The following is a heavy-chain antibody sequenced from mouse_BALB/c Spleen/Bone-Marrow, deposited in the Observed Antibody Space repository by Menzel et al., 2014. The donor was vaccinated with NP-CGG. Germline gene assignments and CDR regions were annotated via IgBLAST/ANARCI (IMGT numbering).Heavy chain of an antibody. J-gene: IGHJ2*01. CDR2: ILPGSSKT. CDR1: GYTFSSYW. CDR3: ARYYRYDY. V-gene: IGHV1-9*01. Sequence: VHLVESGAGLMKPGASVTISCKATGYTFSSYWIEWVKQRPGHGLEWIVEILPGSSKTNYNEKFKGKATFTLDTSSIPAYMHLIRLTADDSACYYCARYYRYDYWGQGPTLTVSS. D-gene: IGHD2-14*01.